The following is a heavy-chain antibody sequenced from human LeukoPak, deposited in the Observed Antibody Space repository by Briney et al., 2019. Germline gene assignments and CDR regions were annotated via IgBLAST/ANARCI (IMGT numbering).Heavy chain of an antibody. Sequence: SETLSLTCTVSGGSISSYYWSWIRQPPGKGLEWIGYIYYSGSTNYNPSLKSRVTISVDTSKNQFSLKLSSVTAADTAVYCCARGPYSSSWSVLYYYYMDVWGKGTTVTVSS. CDR2: IYYSGST. CDR1: GGSISSYY. CDR3: ARGPYSSSWSVLYYYYMDV. V-gene: IGHV4-59*01. D-gene: IGHD6-13*01. J-gene: IGHJ6*03.